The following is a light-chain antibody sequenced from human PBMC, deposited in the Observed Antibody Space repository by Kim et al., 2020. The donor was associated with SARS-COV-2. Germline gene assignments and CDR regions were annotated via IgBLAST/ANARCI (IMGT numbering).Light chain of an antibody. CDR1: QSIDSH. V-gene: IGKV1-39*01. J-gene: IGKJ1*01. CDR2: GAS. Sequence: ASVGDRVTIACRASQSIDSHLNWYQQKPGKAPTLLIYGASNLQGGVPSRFSGSGSGTDFTLTISTLQPEDFATYYCQQSLSTPLTFGQGTKVDIK. CDR3: QQSLSTPLT.